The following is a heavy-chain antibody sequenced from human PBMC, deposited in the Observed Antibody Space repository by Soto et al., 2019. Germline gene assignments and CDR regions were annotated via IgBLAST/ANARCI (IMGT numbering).Heavy chain of an antibody. CDR1: GGTFSSYA. D-gene: IGHD3-22*01. CDR3: ARVTPGYDPSGSPVY. Sequence: SVKVYCKASGGTFSSYAISWVRQAPGQGLEWMGGIIPIFGTANYAQKFQGRVTITADKSTSTAYMELSSLRSEDTAVYYCARVTPGYDPSGSPVYWCQAILVTV. CDR2: IIPIFGTA. J-gene: IGHJ4*02. V-gene: IGHV1-69*06.